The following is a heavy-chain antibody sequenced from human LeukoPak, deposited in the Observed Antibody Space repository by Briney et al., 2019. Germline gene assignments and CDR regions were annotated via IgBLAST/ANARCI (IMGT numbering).Heavy chain of an antibody. CDR3: VRESQWAFDI. CDR1: GFTLSDYY. Sequence: PGGSLRLSCGASGFTLSDYYMTWIRQAPGKGLEWVSYINSGGSTTYHADSVKGRFTISRDNAKNSLYLQMNSLRAEDTAVYYCVRESQWAFDIWGQGTMVTVSS. CDR2: INSGGSTT. J-gene: IGHJ3*02. D-gene: IGHD6-19*01. V-gene: IGHV3-11*04.